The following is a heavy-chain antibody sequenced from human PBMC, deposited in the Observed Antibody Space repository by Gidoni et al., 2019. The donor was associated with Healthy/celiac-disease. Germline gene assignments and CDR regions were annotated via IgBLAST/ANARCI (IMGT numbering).Heavy chain of an antibody. D-gene: IGHD3-16*01. CDR3: ARAFGGDGYREGAWAPDY. CDR1: GGNFSSYA. Sequence: QVQLVQSGAEVKKPGSSVKVSCQDSGGNFSSYAISWVRQAPGQGLEWMGGIIPIFGTANYAQKFQGRVTITADESTSTAYMELSSLRSEDTPVYYCARAFGGDGYREGAWAPDYWGQGTLVTVSS. J-gene: IGHJ4*02. CDR2: IIPIFGTA. V-gene: IGHV1-69*01.